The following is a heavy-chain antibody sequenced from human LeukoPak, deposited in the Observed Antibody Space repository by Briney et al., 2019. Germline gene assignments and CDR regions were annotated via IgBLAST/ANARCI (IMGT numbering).Heavy chain of an antibody. CDR2: ISSNGGST. D-gene: IGHD6-13*01. Sequence: DPGGSLRLSCSASGFTFSSYAMRWVRQAPGMGLEYVSAISSNGGSTYYADSVKGRFTISRDNSKNTLYLQMSSLRAEDTAVYYCVKGSLAAAGAFDYWGQGTLVTVSS. J-gene: IGHJ4*02. CDR3: VKGSLAAAGAFDY. V-gene: IGHV3-64D*06. CDR1: GFTFSSYA.